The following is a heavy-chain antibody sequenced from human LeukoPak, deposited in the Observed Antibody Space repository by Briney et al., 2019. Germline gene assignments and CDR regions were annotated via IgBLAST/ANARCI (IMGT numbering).Heavy chain of an antibody. CDR1: GFTVSSNY. V-gene: IGHV3-53*01. Sequence: GGSLRLSCAASGFTVSSNYMSWVRQAPGKGLEWVSVIYSGGSTYYADSVKGRFTISRDNSKSTLYLQMNSLRAEDTAVYYCARDPYCSSTSCQFDYWGQGTLVTVSS. D-gene: IGHD2-2*01. CDR3: ARDPYCSSTSCQFDY. J-gene: IGHJ4*02. CDR2: IYSGGST.